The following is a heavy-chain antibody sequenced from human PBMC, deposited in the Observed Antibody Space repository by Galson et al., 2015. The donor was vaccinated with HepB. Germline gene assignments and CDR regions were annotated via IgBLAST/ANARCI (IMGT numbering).Heavy chain of an antibody. V-gene: IGHV1-46*03. D-gene: IGHD4-11*01. CDR2: VNPSSGST. CDR1: IYTTYY. Sequence: SVKVSCKASIYTTYYMHWVRQAPGQGLEWMGGVNPSSGSTRYAQKLQGRVTMTRDTSTSTVYMELSSLRSEDTAVYYCVREAVGANSKSFEYWGQGTLVTVSA. CDR3: VREAVGANSKSFEY. J-gene: IGHJ4*02.